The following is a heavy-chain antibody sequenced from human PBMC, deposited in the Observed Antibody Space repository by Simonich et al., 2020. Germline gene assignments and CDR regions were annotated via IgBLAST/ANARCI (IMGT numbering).Heavy chain of an antibody. CDR1: GYTFNSNS. J-gene: IGHJ3*02. CDR2: ISSSSITI. Sequence: EVQLVESGGGLVQPGGSLRLSCAASGYTFNSNSCNGVRPAPGKGLEGVSYISSSSITIYYADSVKGRFTISRDNAKNSLYLQMNSLRAEDTAVYYCARDSSYYAFDIWGQGTMVTVSS. V-gene: IGHV3-48*01. CDR3: ARDSSYYAFDI. D-gene: IGHD5-12*01.